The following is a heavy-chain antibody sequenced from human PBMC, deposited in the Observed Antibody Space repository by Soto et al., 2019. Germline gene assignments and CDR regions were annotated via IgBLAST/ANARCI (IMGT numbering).Heavy chain of an antibody. CDR1: GGTFSSYT. V-gene: IGHV1-69*04. Sequence: GASVKVSCKASGGTFSSYTISWVRQAPGQGLEWMGRISPNSGITNYAQKFQGRVTISTDTSTSTAYMELRSLRSDDTAVYYCARDPVTYCTNAVCYWFDPWGQGTLVTVSS. D-gene: IGHD2-8*01. CDR2: ISPNSGIT. J-gene: IGHJ5*02. CDR3: ARDPVTYCTNAVCYWFDP.